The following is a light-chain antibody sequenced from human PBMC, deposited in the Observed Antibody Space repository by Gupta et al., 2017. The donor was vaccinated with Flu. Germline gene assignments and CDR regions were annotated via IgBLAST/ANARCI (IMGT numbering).Light chain of an antibody. Sequence: QLVLTKPPSASAPLGASVKLTCTLSSGHSSYAIAWHQQQPEKGPRYLMKLNSDGSHTKGDGIPDRFSVSSSGAERYLTISSLQSEDEADYFCQTWGTGIRVFGGGTKLTVL. CDR1: SGHSSYA. V-gene: IGLV4-69*01. CDR3: QTWGTGIRV. J-gene: IGLJ3*02. CDR2: LNSDGSH.